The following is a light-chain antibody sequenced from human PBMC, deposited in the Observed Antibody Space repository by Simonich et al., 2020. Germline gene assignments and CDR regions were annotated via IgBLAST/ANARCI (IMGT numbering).Light chain of an antibody. J-gene: IGLJ3*02. CDR2: DVS. CDR1: SSDVGGYNY. CDR3: SSYTSSSALV. Sequence: QSALTQPASVSGSPGQSITISCTGTSSDVGGYNYVSWYQQHPGKAPKHMIYDVSKRPSGFSNRVSGAKSGNTASLTISGLQAEDEADYYCSSYTSSSALVFGGGTKLTVL. V-gene: IGLV2-14*01.